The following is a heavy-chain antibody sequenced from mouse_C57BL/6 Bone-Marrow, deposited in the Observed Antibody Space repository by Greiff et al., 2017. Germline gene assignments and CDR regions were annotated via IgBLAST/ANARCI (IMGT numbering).Heavy chain of an antibody. D-gene: IGHD1-1*01. J-gene: IGHJ4*01. V-gene: IGHV1-52*01. CDR3: ARFTTVDYYAMDY. CDR2: IDPSDSET. Sequence: QVQLKQPGAELVRPGSSVKLSCKASGYTFTSYWMHWVKQRPIQGLEWIGNIDPSDSETHYNQKFKDKATLTVDKSSSTAYMQLSSLTSEDSAVYYCARFTTVDYYAMDYWGQGTSVTVSS. CDR1: GYTFTSYW.